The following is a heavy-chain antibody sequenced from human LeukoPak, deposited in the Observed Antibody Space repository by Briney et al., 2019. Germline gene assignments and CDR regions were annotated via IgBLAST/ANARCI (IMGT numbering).Heavy chain of an antibody. Sequence: SETLSLTCTVSGGSISSYYWSWIRQPPGKGLEWIGYIYYSGSTNYNPSLKSRVTISIDTSKHQFSLRLTSVTAADTAVYYCAREISSVAFDIWGQGTMVSVSS. CDR1: GGSISSYY. J-gene: IGHJ3*02. D-gene: IGHD6-6*01. CDR3: AREISSVAFDI. V-gene: IGHV4-59*01. CDR2: IYYSGST.